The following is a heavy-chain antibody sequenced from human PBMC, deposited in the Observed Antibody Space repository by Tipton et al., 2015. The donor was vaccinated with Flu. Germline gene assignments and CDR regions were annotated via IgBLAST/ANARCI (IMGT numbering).Heavy chain of an antibody. Sequence: SLRLSCAASGFIFSSYGMHWVRQAPGKGLEWVAVISYDARDKYYADSVKGRFTVSRDNSKSTLYLQMDSLRAEDTAVYYCAKDDYGDYSARPDYWGQRTRVTVSS. J-gene: IGHJ4*02. V-gene: IGHV3-30*18. D-gene: IGHD4-17*01. CDR3: AKDDYGDYSARPDY. CDR2: ISYDARDK. CDR1: GFIFSSYG.